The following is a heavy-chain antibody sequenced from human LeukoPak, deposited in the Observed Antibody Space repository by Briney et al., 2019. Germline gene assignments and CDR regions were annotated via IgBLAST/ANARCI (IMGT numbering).Heavy chain of an antibody. Sequence: GSVKVSCKASGYTFTSYDINWVRQATGQGLEWMGWMNPNSGNTGYAQKFQGRVTMTRNTSISTAYMELSSLRSEDTAVYYCATEQWLVSRNWFDPWGQGTLVTVSS. J-gene: IGHJ5*02. V-gene: IGHV1-8*01. CDR1: GYTFTSYD. CDR2: MNPNSGNT. CDR3: ATEQWLVSRNWFDP. D-gene: IGHD6-19*01.